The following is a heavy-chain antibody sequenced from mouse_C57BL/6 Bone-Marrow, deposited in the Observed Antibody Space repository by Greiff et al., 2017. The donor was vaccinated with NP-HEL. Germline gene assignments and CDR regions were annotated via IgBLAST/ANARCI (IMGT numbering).Heavy chain of an antibody. Sequence: QVQLQQSGAELARPGASVKLSCKASGYTFTSYGISWVKQRTGQGLEWIGEIYPRSGNNYYNEKFKGKATLTADKSSSTAYMELRSLTSEDSAVFFCARSGYYGSSWFAYWGQGTLVTVSA. J-gene: IGHJ3*01. CDR1: GYTFTSYG. V-gene: IGHV1-81*01. CDR3: ARSGYYGSSWFAY. D-gene: IGHD1-1*01. CDR2: IYPRSGNN.